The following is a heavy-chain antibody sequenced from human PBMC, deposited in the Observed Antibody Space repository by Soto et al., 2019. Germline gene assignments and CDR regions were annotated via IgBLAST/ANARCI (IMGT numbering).Heavy chain of an antibody. D-gene: IGHD2-2*01. V-gene: IGHV1-69*13. CDR2: IIPISGTA. J-gene: IGHJ6*02. CDR3: ARSQGSSTSLEIYYYYYYGMDV. Sequence: SVKVSCKASGGTFSSYAISWVRQAPGQGLEWMGGIIPISGTANYAQKFQGRVTITADESTSTAYMELSSLRSEDTAVYYCARSQGSSTSLEIYYYYYYGMDVWGQGTAVTVSS. CDR1: GGTFSSYA.